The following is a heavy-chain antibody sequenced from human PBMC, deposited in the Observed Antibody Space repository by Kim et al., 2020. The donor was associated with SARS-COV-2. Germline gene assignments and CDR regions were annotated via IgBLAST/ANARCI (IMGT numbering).Heavy chain of an antibody. D-gene: IGHD6-19*01. CDR1: GFTFSSYA. J-gene: IGHJ4*02. CDR2: ISSNGGST. CDR3: VKASQRQWLVRPH. Sequence: GGSLRLSCSASGFTFSSYAMHWVRQAPGKGLEYVSAISSNGGSTYYADSVKGRFTISRDNSKNTLYLQMSSLRAEDTAVYYCVKASQRQWLVRPHWGQGTLVTVSS. V-gene: IGHV3-64D*09.